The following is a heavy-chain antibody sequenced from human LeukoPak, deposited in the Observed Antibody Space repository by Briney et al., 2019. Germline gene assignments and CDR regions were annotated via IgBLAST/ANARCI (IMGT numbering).Heavy chain of an antibody. CDR1: GYTFTGYY. CDR3: AREVGLTNYYDSSGMDWFDP. V-gene: IGHV1-2*02. J-gene: IGHJ5*02. Sequence: ASVKVSCKASGYTFTGYYMHWVRQAPGQGLEWMGWINPNSGGTNYAQKFQGRVTMTRDTSISTAYMELSRLRSDDTAVYYCAREVGLTNYYDSSGMDWFDPWGQRTLVTVSS. CDR2: INPNSGGT. D-gene: IGHD3-22*01.